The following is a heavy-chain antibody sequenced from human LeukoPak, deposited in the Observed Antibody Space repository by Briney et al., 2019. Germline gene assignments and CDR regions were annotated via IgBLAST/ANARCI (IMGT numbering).Heavy chain of an antibody. Sequence: GASVKVSCKASGYTFTSYGISWVRQAPGQGLEWMGWISAYNGNINYAQKLQGRVTMTTDTSTSTAYMELRSLRSDDTTVYYCARDGELTTVTASYYYYYMDVWGKGTTVTVSS. J-gene: IGHJ6*03. D-gene: IGHD4-17*01. CDR1: GYTFTSYG. CDR2: ISAYNGNI. V-gene: IGHV1-18*01. CDR3: ARDGELTTVTASYYYYYMDV.